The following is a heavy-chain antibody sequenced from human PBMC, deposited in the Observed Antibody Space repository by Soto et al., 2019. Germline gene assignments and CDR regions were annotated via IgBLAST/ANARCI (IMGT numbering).Heavy chain of an antibody. CDR3: SSGAGAENAFDI. CDR1: GYTFTSYA. J-gene: IGHJ3*02. V-gene: IGHV1-3*05. Sequence: QVQLVQSGAEEKKPGASVKVSCKASGYTFTSYAMHWVRQAPGQRLEWMGWINAGNGNTKYSQKFQGRVTITRDTSANTADLERSSLRSEDTAVYYWSSGAGAENAFDIWGQGTMVTVSS. D-gene: IGHD3-10*01. CDR2: INAGNGNT.